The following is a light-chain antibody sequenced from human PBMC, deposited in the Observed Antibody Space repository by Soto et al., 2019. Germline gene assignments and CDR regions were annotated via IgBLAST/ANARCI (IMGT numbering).Light chain of an antibody. CDR2: GAS. CDR3: QHYNSYSEA. J-gene: IGKJ1*01. CDR1: QSLSSK. V-gene: IGKV3-15*01. Sequence: EIVITQDPAPLSLSPGERASVSFRASQSLSSKLAWYQQKPGQAPRLLIDGASTRATGIPARFSGSGSGTEFTLTISSLQPDDFATYYCQHYNSYSEAFGQGTKVDIK.